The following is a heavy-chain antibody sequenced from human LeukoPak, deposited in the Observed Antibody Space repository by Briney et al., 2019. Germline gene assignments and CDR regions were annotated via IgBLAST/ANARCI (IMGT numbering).Heavy chain of an antibody. CDR1: GITLSNYG. CDR3: AKRGVVIRVFLVGFHKEAYYFES. D-gene: IGHD3/OR15-3a*01. Sequence: GGSLRLSCAVSGITLSNYGMSWVRQAPGKGLEGVAGISDSGGSTKYADSVKGRFTISRDNPKNTLFLQMNSLRADDTAVYFCAKRGVVIRVFLVGFHKEAYYFESWGQGALVTVSS. J-gene: IGHJ4*02. CDR2: ISDSGGST. V-gene: IGHV3-23*01.